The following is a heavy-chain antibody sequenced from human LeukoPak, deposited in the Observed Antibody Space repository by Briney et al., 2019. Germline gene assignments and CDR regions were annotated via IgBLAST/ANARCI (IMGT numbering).Heavy chain of an antibody. CDR3: ATGRFSSDAFDI. Sequence: ASVKVSCKVSGYTLTELSMHWVRQAPGKGLEWMGGFDPEDGETIYAQKFQGRVTMTEDTSTDTAYMELSSLRSEDTAVYYCATGRFSSDAFDIWGQGTMVTVSS. J-gene: IGHJ3*02. D-gene: IGHD6-13*01. CDR2: FDPEDGET. CDR1: GYTLTELS. V-gene: IGHV1-24*01.